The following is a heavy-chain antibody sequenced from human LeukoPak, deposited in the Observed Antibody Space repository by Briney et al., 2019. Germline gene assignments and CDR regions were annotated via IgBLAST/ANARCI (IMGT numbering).Heavy chain of an antibody. Sequence: SGGSLRLSCAASGFTFSSYGMHWVRQAPGKELEWVAVISYDGSNKYYADSVKGRFTISRDNSKNTLYLQMNSLRAEDTAVYYCAKTKRYSGSYFDYWGQGTLVTVSS. CDR3: AKTKRYSGSYFDY. D-gene: IGHD1-26*01. V-gene: IGHV3-30*18. CDR1: GFTFSSYG. J-gene: IGHJ4*02. CDR2: ISYDGSNK.